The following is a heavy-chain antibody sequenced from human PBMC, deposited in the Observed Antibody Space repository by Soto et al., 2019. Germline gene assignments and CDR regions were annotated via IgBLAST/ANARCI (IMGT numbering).Heavy chain of an antibody. CDR3: ARAAGGRLRFLEWLSADYYFGMEV. D-gene: IGHD3-3*01. Sequence: ASVKVSCKASGYTFTGYYMHWVRQAPGQGLEWMGWINPNSGGTNYAQKFQGKVTMTRDTSISTAYMELSRLRSDDTDVYYCARAAGGRLRFLEWLSADYYFGMEVWGQGTTVTVSS. CDR1: GYTFTGYY. J-gene: IGHJ6*02. CDR2: INPNSGGT. V-gene: IGHV1-2*02.